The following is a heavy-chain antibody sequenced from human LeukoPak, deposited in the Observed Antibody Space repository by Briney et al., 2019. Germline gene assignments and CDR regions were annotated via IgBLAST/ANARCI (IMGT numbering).Heavy chain of an antibody. J-gene: IGHJ4*02. D-gene: IGHD4-11*01. CDR2: INQDGSET. CDR3: ARNKAKSTTTLGY. CDR1: GFTCSSYW. V-gene: IGHV3-7*01. Sequence: GESLRLSCAGSGFTCSSYWMSWVRQAPGKGLEWVANINQDGSETFYVDAVEGRFTISRDNAKNSLFLQMTSPRGEDTAVYYRARNKAKSTTTLGYWGQGTLVIVSS.